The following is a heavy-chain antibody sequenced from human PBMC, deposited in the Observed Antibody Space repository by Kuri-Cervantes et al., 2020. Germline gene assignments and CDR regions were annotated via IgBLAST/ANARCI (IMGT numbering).Heavy chain of an antibody. CDR3: ARDSSLGYDFWSGYYTATDY. D-gene: IGHD3-3*01. CDR1: GFTFSYYY. J-gene: IGHJ4*02. V-gene: IGHV3-33*08. CDR2: IWYDGSNK. Sequence: GESLKISCAASGFTFSYYYMSGVRQAPGKGLEWVAVIWYDGSNKYYADSVKGRFTISRDNSKNTMYLQMNSLRAEDTAVYYCARDSSLGYDFWSGYYTATDYWGQGTLVTVSS.